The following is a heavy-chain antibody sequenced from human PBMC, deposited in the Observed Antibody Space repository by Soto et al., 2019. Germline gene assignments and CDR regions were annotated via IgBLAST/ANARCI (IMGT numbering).Heavy chain of an antibody. J-gene: IGHJ5*02. CDR3: ARGPGNP. Sequence: TLSLTCAVSGGSISSGGDSWSWIRQPPGKGLEWIGYIYHSGSTYYNPSLKSRVTISVDTSKNQFSLKLSSVTAADTAVYYCARGPGNPWGQGTLVTVSS. CDR1: GGSISSGGDS. CDR2: IYHSGST. V-gene: IGHV4-30-2*05.